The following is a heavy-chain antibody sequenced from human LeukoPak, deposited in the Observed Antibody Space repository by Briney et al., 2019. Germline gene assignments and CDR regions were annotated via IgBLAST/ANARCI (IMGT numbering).Heavy chain of an antibody. Sequence: SQTLSLTCTVSGGSISSGSYYWSWIRQPAGKGLEWIGRIYTSGSTNYNPSLKSRVTISVDTSKNRFSLKLSSVTAADTAVYYCARLIGLGEVSPYFDSWGQGRLVTVSS. J-gene: IGHJ4*02. V-gene: IGHV4-61*02. D-gene: IGHD3-16*01. CDR3: ARLIGLGEVSPYFDS. CDR1: GGSISSGSYY. CDR2: IYTSGST.